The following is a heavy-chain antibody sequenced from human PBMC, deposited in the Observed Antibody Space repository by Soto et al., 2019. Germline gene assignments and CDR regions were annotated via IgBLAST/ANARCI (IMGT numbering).Heavy chain of an antibody. CDR2: IIPIFGTA. D-gene: IGHD6-13*01. V-gene: IGHV1-69*06. CDR1: GGTFSSYA. J-gene: IGHJ6*02. Sequence: QVQLVQSGAEVKKLGSSVKVSCKASGGTFSSYAISWVRQAPGQGLEWMGGIIPIFGTANYEQKFQGRVTITADKSTNTAYMELSSLGSEDTAVYYCARDKKRAAAGTSYYYYGMDVWGQGTTVTVSS. CDR3: ARDKKRAAAGTSYYYYGMDV.